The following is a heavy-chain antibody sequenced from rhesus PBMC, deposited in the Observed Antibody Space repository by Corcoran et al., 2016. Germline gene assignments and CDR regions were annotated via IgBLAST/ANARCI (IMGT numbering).Heavy chain of an antibody. D-gene: IGHD3-34*01. CDR2: IYGSRGNP. V-gene: IGHV4-160*01. J-gene: IGHJ4*01. Sequence: QVQLQESGPGLVKPSETLSLTCAVSGGSFSSYWWGWIRQPPGKGLEWFGSIYGSRGNPEYNPSLKSRATISRDPSKTQFSLKLSSVTAADTAVYYCARDWGAWGGSLFDYWGQGVLVTVSS. CDR1: GGSFSSYW. CDR3: ARDWGAWGGSLFDY.